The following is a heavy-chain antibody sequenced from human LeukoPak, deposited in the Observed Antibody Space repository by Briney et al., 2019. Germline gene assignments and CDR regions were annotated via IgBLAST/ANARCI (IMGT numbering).Heavy chain of an antibody. CDR1: GFTFSSYS. Sequence: PGGSLRLSCAASGFTFSSYSMNWVRQAPGKGLELVSSISSSSSYIYYADSVKGRFTISRDNAKNSLYLQMNSLRAEDTAVYYCARGTYYYDSSGYRPRSHAFDIWGQGTMVTVSS. CDR3: ARGTYYYDSSGYRPRSHAFDI. V-gene: IGHV3-21*01. J-gene: IGHJ3*02. CDR2: ISSSSSYI. D-gene: IGHD3-22*01.